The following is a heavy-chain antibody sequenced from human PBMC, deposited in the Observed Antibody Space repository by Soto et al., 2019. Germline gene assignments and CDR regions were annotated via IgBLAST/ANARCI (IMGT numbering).Heavy chain of an antibody. D-gene: IGHD3-9*01. V-gene: IGHV3-21*01. J-gene: IGHJ3*02. CDR2: ISSSSSYV. Sequence: GGSLRLSCAASGFTFSSYSMNWVRQAPGKGLEWVSSISSSSSYVYYADSVKGRFTISRDNAKNSLYLQMNSLRAEDTAVYYCARDWLPNDAFDIWGQGTMVTVSS. CDR3: ARDWLPNDAFDI. CDR1: GFTFSSYS.